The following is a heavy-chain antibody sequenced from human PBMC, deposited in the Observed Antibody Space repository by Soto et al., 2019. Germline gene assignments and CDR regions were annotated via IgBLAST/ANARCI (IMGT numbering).Heavy chain of an antibody. Sequence: QVQLVESGGGVVQPGRSLRLSCADSGFTFSSDGMHWVRQAPGKGLEWVAVISYDGSNKYYADSVKGRFTISRDNSKNTLYLQMNSLRAEDTAVYYCGQDFSGWYGSSEYGFWGQGTLVTVSS. CDR1: GFTFSSDG. D-gene: IGHD6-19*01. CDR3: GQDFSGWYGSSEYGF. CDR2: ISYDGSNK. J-gene: IGHJ4*02. V-gene: IGHV3-30*18.